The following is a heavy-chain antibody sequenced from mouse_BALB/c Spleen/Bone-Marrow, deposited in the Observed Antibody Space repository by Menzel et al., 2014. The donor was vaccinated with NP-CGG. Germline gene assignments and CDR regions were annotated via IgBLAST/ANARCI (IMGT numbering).Heavy chain of an antibody. CDR1: GYTFSSYW. J-gene: IGHJ1*01. Sequence: QVQLQQSGAELMKPGASVKISCKATGYTFSSYWIEWVKQRPGHGLEWIGKILPGSGSTNYNEKFKGKATFTADTSSNTAYMQLSSLTSEDSAVYYCAREDGLWYFDVWGAGTTVTVSS. CDR2: ILPGSGST. V-gene: IGHV1-9*01. CDR3: AREDGLWYFDV. D-gene: IGHD1-1*01.